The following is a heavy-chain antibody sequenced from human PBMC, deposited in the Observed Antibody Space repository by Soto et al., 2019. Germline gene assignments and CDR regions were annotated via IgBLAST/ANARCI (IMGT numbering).Heavy chain of an antibody. CDR1: GFTFRTYW. V-gene: IGHV3-7*05. CDR2: INQDGSEK. D-gene: IGHD6-13*01. Sequence: EVQLVESGGGLVQPGGSLRLSCGASGFTFRTYWLSWVRQVPGKGLEWVANINQDGSEKNYVDSVKGRFTISRDNTKNSLYLQVSSLRAEDTALYYCARDGSTSWYGYDDHGMDVWGQGTTVTVSS. J-gene: IGHJ6*02. CDR3: ARDGSTSWYGYDDHGMDV.